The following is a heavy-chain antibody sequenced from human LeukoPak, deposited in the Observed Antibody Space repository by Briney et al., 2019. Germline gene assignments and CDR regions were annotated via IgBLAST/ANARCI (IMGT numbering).Heavy chain of an antibody. CDR2: INCNTGGT. V-gene: IGHV1-2*02. D-gene: IGHD3-22*01. CDR1: GYSFTGYY. J-gene: IGHJ4*02. Sequence: ASVKVSCKASGYSFTGYYLHWVRQAPGQGLEWVGWINCNTGGTNYAQKFQGRVSMTRDTSIGTVYMDLSRLRSDDTAVYYCARTPYNFDSSGYFYYWGQGTLVTISS. CDR3: ARTPYNFDSSGYFYY.